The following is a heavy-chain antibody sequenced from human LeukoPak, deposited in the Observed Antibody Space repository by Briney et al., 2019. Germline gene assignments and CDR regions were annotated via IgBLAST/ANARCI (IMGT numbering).Heavy chain of an antibody. D-gene: IGHD1-26*01. Sequence: GGSLRLSCAASGFTFSSYSMNWVRQAPGKGLEWVSFIIGSSDLIYYADSVKGRFTISRDNAKNSLYLHMNSLRDEDTAVYYCARVRGATLSHHYFDYWGQGAQITVSS. V-gene: IGHV3-48*02. CDR3: ARVRGATLSHHYFDY. CDR2: IIGSSDLI. J-gene: IGHJ4*02. CDR1: GFTFSSYS.